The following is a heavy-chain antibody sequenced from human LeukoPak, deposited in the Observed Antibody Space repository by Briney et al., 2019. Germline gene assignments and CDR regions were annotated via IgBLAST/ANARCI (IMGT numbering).Heavy chain of an antibody. Sequence: NPGGSLRLSCAASGFTFSTYSMNWVRRAPGKGLEWVSSITSSSSYIYYADSVKGRFTFSRDNAKNSLYLQMNSLRAEDTAVYYCARGGHAYYDSSGYRYYFDYWGQGTLVTVSS. CDR3: ARGGHAYYDSSGYRYYFDY. CDR1: GFTFSTYS. D-gene: IGHD3-22*01. CDR2: ITSSSSYI. V-gene: IGHV3-21*01. J-gene: IGHJ4*02.